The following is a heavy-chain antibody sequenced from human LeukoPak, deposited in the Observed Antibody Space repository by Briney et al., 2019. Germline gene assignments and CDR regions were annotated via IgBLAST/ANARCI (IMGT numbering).Heavy chain of an antibody. Sequence: GSLRLSCAASGLTFSNYAMNWVRQAPGKGLEWVSGMISSGGNPFYADSVKGRFTISRDTSKNTLYVEMNSLRAEDTAIYYCVKEGGLYNSGGYFDYWGQGTLVTVSS. V-gene: IGHV3-23*01. CDR2: MISSGGNP. CDR1: GLTFSNYA. CDR3: VKEGGLYNSGGYFDY. D-gene: IGHD5-24*01. J-gene: IGHJ4*02.